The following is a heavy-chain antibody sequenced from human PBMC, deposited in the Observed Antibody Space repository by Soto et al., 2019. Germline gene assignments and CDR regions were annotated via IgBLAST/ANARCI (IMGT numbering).Heavy chain of an antibody. CDR3: AREGPYGGNSGSAFDI. J-gene: IGHJ3*02. CDR1: GGTFSSYA. V-gene: IGHV1-69*01. CDR2: IIPIFGTA. D-gene: IGHD4-17*01. Sequence: QVQLVQSGAEVKKPGSSVKVSCKASGGTFSSYAISWVRQAPGQGLEWMGGIIPIFGTANYAQKFQGRVTSTADESTSTAYMELSSLRSEDTAVYYCAREGPYGGNSGSAFDIWGQGTMVTVSS.